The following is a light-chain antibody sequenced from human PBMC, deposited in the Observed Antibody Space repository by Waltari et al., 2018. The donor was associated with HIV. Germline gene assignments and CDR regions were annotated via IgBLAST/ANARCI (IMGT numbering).Light chain of an antibody. V-gene: IGKV1-39*01. CDR3: QQSYNTLALT. Sequence: DIQITQSLSSLSASVGGRVTTSSRASQSISSYLNWYQQKPGKAPKLLIYAASSLQSGVPSRFSGSGSGTDFTLTISSLQPEDFATYYCQQSYNTLALTFGGGNKVEIK. CDR2: AAS. J-gene: IGKJ4*01. CDR1: QSISSY.